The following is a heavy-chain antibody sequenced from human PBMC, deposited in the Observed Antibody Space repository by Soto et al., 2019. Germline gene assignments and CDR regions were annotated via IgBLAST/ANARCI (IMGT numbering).Heavy chain of an antibody. CDR1: GFTFSSYA. CDR3: ATFLSKQLWFLGDY. J-gene: IGHJ4*02. CDR2: ISGSGGST. D-gene: IGHD5-18*01. V-gene: IGHV3-23*01. Sequence: GGSLRLSCAASGFTFSSYAMSWVRQAPGKGLEWVSAISGSGGSTYYADSVKGRFTISRDNSKNTLYLQMNSVRAEDTAVYYCATFLSKQLWFLGDYWGQGTLVTVSS.